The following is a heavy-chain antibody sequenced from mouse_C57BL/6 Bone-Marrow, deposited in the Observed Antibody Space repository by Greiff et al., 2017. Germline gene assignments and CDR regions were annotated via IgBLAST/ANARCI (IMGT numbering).Heavy chain of an antibody. Sequence: QVQLKQSGAELVKPGASVKLSCKASGYTFTSYWMHWVKQRPGQGLEWIGMIHPNSGSTNYNEKFKSKATLTVDKSSSTAYMQLSSLTSEDSAVYYCARKGYYGPGVYFDYWGQGTTLTVSS. V-gene: IGHV1-64*01. CDR2: IHPNSGST. J-gene: IGHJ2*01. D-gene: IGHD1-2*01. CDR1: GYTFTSYW. CDR3: ARKGYYGPGVYFDY.